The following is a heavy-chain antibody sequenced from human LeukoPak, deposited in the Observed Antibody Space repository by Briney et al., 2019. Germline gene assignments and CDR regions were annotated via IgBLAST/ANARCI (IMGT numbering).Heavy chain of an antibody. CDR3: ARGGYYYDKSGFYYLDY. J-gene: IGHJ4*02. CDR2: ISAYNGNT. CDR1: GYTFTSYG. Sequence: GASVKVSCKASGYTFTSYGLTWVRQAPGQGLEWMGWISAYNGNTNFAQKLQGRFTMTTDTSTSTAYMELRSLRSDDTAVYYCARGGYYYDKSGFYYLDYWGQGTLVTVSS. D-gene: IGHD3-22*01. V-gene: IGHV1-18*01.